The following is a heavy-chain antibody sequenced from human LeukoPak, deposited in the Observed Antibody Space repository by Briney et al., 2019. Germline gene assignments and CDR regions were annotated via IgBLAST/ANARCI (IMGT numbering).Heavy chain of an antibody. CDR2: ISSSSSTI. CDR1: GFTFSSYA. J-gene: IGHJ4*02. Sequence: GGSLRLSCAASGFTFSSYAMHWVRQAPGKGLEWVSYISSSSSTIYYADSVKGRFTISRDNAKNSLYLQMNSLRAEDTAVYYCATPAGGHYFDYWGQGTLVTVSS. V-gene: IGHV3-48*01. D-gene: IGHD6-25*01. CDR3: ATPAGGHYFDY.